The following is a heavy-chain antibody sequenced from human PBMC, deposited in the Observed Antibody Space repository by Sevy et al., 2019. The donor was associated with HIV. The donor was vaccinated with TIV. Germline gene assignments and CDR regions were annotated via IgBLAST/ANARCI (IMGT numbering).Heavy chain of an antibody. CDR2: IIPIFGTA. D-gene: IGHD3-22*01. V-gene: IGHV1-69*13. Sequence: ASVKVSCKASGGTFSSYAISWVRQAPGQGLEWMGGIIPIFGTANYAQKFQGRVTITSDESTSTAYMELGSLRSGDTAVYYCASPSSGYDSSGYSPDDYWGQGTLVTVSS. J-gene: IGHJ4*02. CDR1: GGTFSSYA. CDR3: ASPSSGYDSSGYSPDDY.